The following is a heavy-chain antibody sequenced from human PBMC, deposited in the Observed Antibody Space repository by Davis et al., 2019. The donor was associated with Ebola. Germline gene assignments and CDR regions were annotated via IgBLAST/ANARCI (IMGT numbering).Heavy chain of an antibody. CDR1: GGSISSYY. V-gene: IGHV4-59*01. Sequence: SETLSLTCTVSGGSISSYYWSWIRQPPGKGLEWIGYIYYSGSTNYNPSLKSRVTISVDMSKNQFSLKLSSVTAADTAVYYCARDRYYYGMDVWGQGTTVTVSS. CDR3: ARDRYYYGMDV. J-gene: IGHJ6*02. CDR2: IYYSGST.